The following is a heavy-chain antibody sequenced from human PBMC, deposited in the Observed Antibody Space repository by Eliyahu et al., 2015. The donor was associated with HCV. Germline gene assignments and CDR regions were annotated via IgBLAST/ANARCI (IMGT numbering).Heavy chain of an antibody. CDR2: IFWNSGGV. CDR3: IKDLTPGGADY. J-gene: IGHJ4*02. D-gene: IGHD1-26*01. CDR1: GFXFHDXX. V-gene: IGHV3-9*01. Sequence: EVQLVESGGGLVQPGGSLRLXXAASGFXFHDXXMHWVRQAPGKGXEWVSGIFWNSGGVGYADSVKGRFTISRDKAKNSLYLQMNSLRAEDTAFYYCIKDLTPGGADYWGQGTLVTVSA.